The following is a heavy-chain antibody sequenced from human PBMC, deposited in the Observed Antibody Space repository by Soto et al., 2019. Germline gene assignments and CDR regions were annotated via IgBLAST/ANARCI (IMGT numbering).Heavy chain of an antibody. J-gene: IGHJ3*02. D-gene: IGHD6-19*01. CDR1: GYTFTSYD. CDR2: MNPSSGNT. Sequence: GPSVKVSCKASGYTFTSYDMNWVRQATGQGLEWMGWMNPSSGNTGYAQKFQGRVTMTRNTSISTAYMELSSLRSEDTAVYYCARKSGWRLYDAFDIWGQGTMVTVSS. CDR3: ARKSGWRLYDAFDI. V-gene: IGHV1-8*01.